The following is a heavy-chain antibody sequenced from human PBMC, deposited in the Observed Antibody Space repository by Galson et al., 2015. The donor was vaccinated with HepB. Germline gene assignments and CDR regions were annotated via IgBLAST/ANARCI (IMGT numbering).Heavy chain of an antibody. CDR1: GFTFSTYG. Sequence: SLRLSCAASGFTFSTYGMNWVRQVPGKGLEWVSFISSNLKTIYYADSVKGRFTISRDNAKNSLYLQMNSLRAEDTAVYYCAREAGAMGRWGQGTLVTVSS. CDR3: AREAGAMGR. V-gene: IGHV3-48*01. CDR2: ISSNLKTI. D-gene: IGHD1-26*01. J-gene: IGHJ4*02.